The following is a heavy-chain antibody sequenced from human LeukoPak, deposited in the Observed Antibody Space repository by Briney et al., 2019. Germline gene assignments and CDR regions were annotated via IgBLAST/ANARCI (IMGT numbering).Heavy chain of an antibody. CDR1: GYTFTSYG. CDR2: ISAYNGNT. D-gene: IGHD2-8*01. Sequence: ASVKVSCKASGYTFTSYGISWVRQAPGQGLEWMGWISAYNGNTNYAQKLQGRVTMTTDTSTSTAYMELRSLRSDDTAVYYCARDSSLYCTNGVCYSDYNYMDVWGKGTTVTVSS. V-gene: IGHV1-18*01. CDR3: ARDSSLYCTNGVCYSDYNYMDV. J-gene: IGHJ6*03.